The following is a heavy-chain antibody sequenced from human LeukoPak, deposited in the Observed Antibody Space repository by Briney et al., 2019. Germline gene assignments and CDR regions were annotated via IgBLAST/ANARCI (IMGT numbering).Heavy chain of an antibody. V-gene: IGHV4-38-2*01. CDR1: GYSISSGYY. CDR2: IYHSGST. Sequence: SETLSLTCAASGYSISSGYYWGWIRQPPGKGLEWIGSIYHSGSTYYNPSLKSRVTISVDTSKNQFSLKLSSVTAADTAVYYCAQRVRGGNNWFDPWGQGTLVTVSS. J-gene: IGHJ5*02. D-gene: IGHD1-1*01. CDR3: AQRVRGGNNWFDP.